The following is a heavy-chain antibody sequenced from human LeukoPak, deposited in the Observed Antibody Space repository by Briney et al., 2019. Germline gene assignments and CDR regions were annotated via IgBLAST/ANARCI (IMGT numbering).Heavy chain of an antibody. Sequence: SETLSLTCTVSGGSISSSSYYWGWIRQPPGKGLEWIGSIYYSGSTYYNPSLKSRVTISVDTSKNQFSLKLSSVTAADTAVYYCARRNFGSSSGWTGVDYWGQGTLVTVSS. CDR2: IYYSGST. D-gene: IGHD6-19*01. CDR3: ARRNFGSSSGWTGVDY. J-gene: IGHJ4*02. CDR1: GGSISSSSYY. V-gene: IGHV4-39*01.